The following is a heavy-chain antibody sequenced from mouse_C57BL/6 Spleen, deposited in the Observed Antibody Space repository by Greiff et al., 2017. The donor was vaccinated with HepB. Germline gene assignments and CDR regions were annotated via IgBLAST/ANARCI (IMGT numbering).Heavy chain of an antibody. V-gene: IGHV1-76*01. CDR1: GYTFTDYY. J-gene: IGHJ4*01. CDR3: ARSPPPLANMDY. D-gene: IGHD6-1*01. Sequence: VQLQQSGAELVRPGASVKLSCKASGYTFTDYYINWVQQRPGQGLEWIARIYPGSGNTYYNEKFKGKATLTAEKSSSTAYMQLSSLTSEASAVYFCARSPPPLANMDYWGQGTSVTVSS. CDR2: IYPGSGNT.